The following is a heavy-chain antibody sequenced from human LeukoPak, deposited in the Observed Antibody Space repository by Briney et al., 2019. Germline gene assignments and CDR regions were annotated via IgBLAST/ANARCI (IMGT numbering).Heavy chain of an antibody. CDR1: GFTFNNYW. V-gene: IGHV3-74*01. D-gene: IGHD3-9*01. CDR2: INRDGSNT. Sequence: GGSLRLSCAASGFTFNNYWMHWVRQAPGKGLVWVSRINRDGSNTDYADSVKGRFTISRDNAKNSLYLQMNSLRAEDTAVYYCARDLSAYYDILTGPSDYWGQGTLVTVSS. J-gene: IGHJ4*02. CDR3: ARDLSAYYDILTGPSDY.